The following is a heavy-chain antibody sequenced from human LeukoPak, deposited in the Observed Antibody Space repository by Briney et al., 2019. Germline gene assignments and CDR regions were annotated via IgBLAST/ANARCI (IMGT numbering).Heavy chain of an antibody. Sequence: GASVKVSCKASGYTFTSYGISWVRQAPGQGLEWMGWTSAYNGNTNYAQKLQGRVTMTTDTSTSTAYMELRSLRSDDTAVYYCARGGLGYCSGGSCYANWFDPWGQGTLVTVSS. J-gene: IGHJ5*02. D-gene: IGHD2-15*01. CDR2: TSAYNGNT. V-gene: IGHV1-18*01. CDR3: ARGGLGYCSGGSCYANWFDP. CDR1: GYTFTSYG.